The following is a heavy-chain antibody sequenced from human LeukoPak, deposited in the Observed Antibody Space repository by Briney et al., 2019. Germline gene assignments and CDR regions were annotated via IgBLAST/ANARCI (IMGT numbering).Heavy chain of an antibody. J-gene: IGHJ4*02. CDR3: AAVIDY. Sequence: GGSLRLSCAASGFTFNNAWMNWIRQAPGKGLEWISYISNSGTTKYYADSVKGRFSISRDNANNSVYLQMNNLRAEDTAVYYCAAVIDYWGQGTLVTVSS. V-gene: IGHV3-11*04. CDR1: GFTFNNAW. CDR2: ISNSGTTK.